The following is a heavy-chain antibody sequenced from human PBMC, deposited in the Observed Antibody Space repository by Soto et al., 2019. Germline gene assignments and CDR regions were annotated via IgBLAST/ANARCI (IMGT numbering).Heavy chain of an antibody. J-gene: IGHJ6*03. D-gene: IGHD2-2*01. V-gene: IGHV1-69*02. CDR2: IIPILGIA. CDR3: ATPGYCSSTSCPPSPYYYMDV. Sequence: SVKVSCKASGGTFSSYTISWVRQAPGQGLEWMGRIIPILGIANYAQKFQGRVTITADKSTSTAYMELSSLRSEDTAVYYCATPGYCSSTSCPPSPYYYMDVWGKGTTVTVSS. CDR1: GGTFSSYT.